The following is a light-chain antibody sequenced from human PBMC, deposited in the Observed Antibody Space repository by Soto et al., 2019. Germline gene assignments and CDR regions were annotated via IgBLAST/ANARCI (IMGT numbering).Light chain of an antibody. CDR3: QSYDSSTVV. V-gene: IGLV4-69*01. CDR2: LNSDGSH. CDR1: SAHSGYA. J-gene: IGLJ2*01. Sequence: QSVLTQSPSASASLGASVNLTCTLSSAHSGYAIAWHQQQPEKGPRYLMKLNSDGSHTKGDGIPDRFSGSSSGAERYLTISSLQSEDEADYYCQSYDSSTVVFGGGTKRPS.